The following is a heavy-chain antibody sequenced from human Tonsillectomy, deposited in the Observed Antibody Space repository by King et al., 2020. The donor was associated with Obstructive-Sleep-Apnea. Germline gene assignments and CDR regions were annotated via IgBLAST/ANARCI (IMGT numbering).Heavy chain of an antibody. J-gene: IGHJ3*02. CDR1: GFTFTSYW. CDR2: NKQDGSEE. D-gene: IGHD3-10*01. CDR3: VRDRLGHLFEGFDI. Sequence: VPLVESGGGVVQPGGSLKLSCAASGFTFTSYWMSWVRQAPGTGLEWVANNKQDGSEEYYVDAVKGRFTIARDNAKKSLFLQMNSLRAEDTAVYFCVRDRLGHLFEGFDIWGQGTMVTVSS. V-gene: IGHV3-7*01.